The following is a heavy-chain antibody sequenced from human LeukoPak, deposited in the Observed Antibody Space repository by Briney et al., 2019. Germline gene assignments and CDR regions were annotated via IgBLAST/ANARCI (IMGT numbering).Heavy chain of an antibody. CDR1: GGSISSGGYY. V-gene: IGHV4-30-2*01. D-gene: IGHD4-17*01. J-gene: IGHJ2*01. CDR2: IYHSGST. Sequence: PSETLSLTCTVSGGSISSGGYYWSWIRQPPGKGLEWIGYIYHSGSTYYNPSLKSRVTISVDRSKNQFSLKLSSVTAADTAVYCARGMGLRIILGYFDLWGRGTLVTVSS. CDR3: RGMGLRIILGYFDL.